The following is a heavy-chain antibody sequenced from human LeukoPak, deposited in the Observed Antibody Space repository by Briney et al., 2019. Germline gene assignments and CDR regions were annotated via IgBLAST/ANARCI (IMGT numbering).Heavy chain of an antibody. V-gene: IGHV4-39*07. CDR2: MYYRGST. CDR1: GGSISSSSHY. J-gene: IGHJ5*02. Sequence: SETLSLTCTVSGGSISSSSHYWGWIRQPPGKGLEWIGSMYYRGSTYHNPSLKSRVTISVDTSKNQFSLKLSSVTAADTAVYYCARDLSWNWIDPWGQGTLVTVSS. D-gene: IGHD6-13*01. CDR3: ARDLSWNWIDP.